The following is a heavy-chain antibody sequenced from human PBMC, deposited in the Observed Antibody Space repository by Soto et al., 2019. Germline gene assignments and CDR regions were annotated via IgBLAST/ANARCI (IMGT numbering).Heavy chain of an antibody. CDR1: GFTFSNAW. J-gene: IGHJ4*02. CDR3: TTDPSFLAVAPFDY. Sequence: GGSLRLSCAASGFTFSNAWMSWVRQAPGKGLEWVGRIKSKTDGGTTDYAAPVKGRFTISRDDSKNTLYLQMNSLKTEDTAVYYCTTDPSFLAVAPFDYWGQGTLVTVSS. V-gene: IGHV3-15*01. CDR2: IKSKTDGGTT. D-gene: IGHD6-19*01.